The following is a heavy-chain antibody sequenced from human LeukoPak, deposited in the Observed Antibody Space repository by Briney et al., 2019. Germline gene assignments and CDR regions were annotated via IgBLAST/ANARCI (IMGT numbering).Heavy chain of an antibody. CDR1: GFTFSSYS. V-gene: IGHV3-21*01. D-gene: IGHD2-2*01. CDR2: ISSSSSYI. Sequence: GGSLRFSCAASGFTFSSYSITWFRQAPGKGLEWVSSISSSSSYIYYADSVKGRFTISRDNAKNSLYLQMNSLRAEDTAVYYCAKELGYCSSTSCLIDYWGQGTLVTVSS. J-gene: IGHJ4*02. CDR3: AKELGYCSSTSCLIDY.